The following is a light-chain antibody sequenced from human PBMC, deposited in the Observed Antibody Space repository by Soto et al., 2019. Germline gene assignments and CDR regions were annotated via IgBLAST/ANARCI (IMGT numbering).Light chain of an antibody. V-gene: IGKV3-20*01. J-gene: IGKJ5*01. CDR2: GTS. CDR3: QQYGSPPIT. CDR1: QSVSSSY. Sequence: EIGLTQSPGTLSLSPGERATLSCRASQSVSSSYLAWYQQKPGQAPRLLMSGTSNRATGTPDRFSGSGSGSDFTLTISRLEPEDFAVYYCQQYGSPPITFGQGTRLEIK.